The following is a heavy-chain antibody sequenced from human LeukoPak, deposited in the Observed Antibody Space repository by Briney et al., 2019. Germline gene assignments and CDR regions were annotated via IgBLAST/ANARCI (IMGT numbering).Heavy chain of an antibody. D-gene: IGHD2-15*01. J-gene: IGHJ2*01. V-gene: IGHV4-59*12. Sequence: WETLSLTCTVSGGSISSYYWRWTPEPTGKGLECIGYLYYSGSNNYNPSLKTRDNISVDTPKKQFSLNQSSDTPADAAAYSCGILLW. CDR3: GILL. CDR1: GGSISSYY. CDR2: LYYSGSN.